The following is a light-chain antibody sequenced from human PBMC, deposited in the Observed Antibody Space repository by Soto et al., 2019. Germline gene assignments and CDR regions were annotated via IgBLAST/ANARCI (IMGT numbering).Light chain of an antibody. CDR2: PDG. V-gene: IGLV3-1*01. CDR3: QAWDSSTVV. CDR1: KLGDKY. J-gene: IGLJ2*01. Sequence: SYELTQPPSVSVSPGQTASITCAGDKLGDKYACWYQQKPGQSPVLVIYPDGKRPSGIPERFSGSSSGNTATLTISGTQAMDEADYYCQAWDSSTVVFGGGTKLTVL.